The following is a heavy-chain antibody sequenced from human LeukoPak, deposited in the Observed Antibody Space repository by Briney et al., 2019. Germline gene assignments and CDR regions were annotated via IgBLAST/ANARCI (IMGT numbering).Heavy chain of an antibody. Sequence: GGSLRLSCAASGFTFSSYAMSWVRQAPGKGLEWVSRINSDGSDTSYADSVKGRSTISRDNAKNTLYLQMNSLGAGDTAVYYCTRGDFYVGAQDYWGQGTLVAVSS. V-gene: IGHV3-74*01. D-gene: IGHD1-26*01. J-gene: IGHJ4*02. CDR1: GFTFSSYA. CDR2: INSDGSDT. CDR3: TRGDFYVGAQDY.